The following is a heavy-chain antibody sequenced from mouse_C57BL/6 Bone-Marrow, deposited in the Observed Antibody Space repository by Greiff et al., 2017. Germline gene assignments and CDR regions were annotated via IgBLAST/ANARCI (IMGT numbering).Heavy chain of an antibody. V-gene: IGHV1-4*01. Sequence: VQLQQSGAELARPGASVKMSCKASGYTFTSYTMHWVKQRPGQGLEWIGYINPSSGYTKYDQKFKDKATFTADKSSSTAYMQLSSLTSEDSAVYYCGRDLLYYYAMDYWGQGTSVTVSS. CDR1: GYTFTSYT. CDR3: GRDLLYYYAMDY. CDR2: INPSSGYT. J-gene: IGHJ4*01.